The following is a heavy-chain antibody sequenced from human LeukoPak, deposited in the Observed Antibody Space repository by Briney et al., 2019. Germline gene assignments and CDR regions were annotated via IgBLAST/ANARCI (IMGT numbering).Heavy chain of an antibody. J-gene: IGHJ6*03. D-gene: IGHD3-3*01. Sequence: SVKVSCKASGGTFSSYAISWVRQAPGQGLERMGGIIPIFGTANYAQKFQGRVTITTDESTSTAYMELSSLRSEDTAVYYCARVRYDFWSGYSNSEAYYYYMDVWGKGTTVTVSS. V-gene: IGHV1-69*05. CDR3: ARVRYDFWSGYSNSEAYYYYMDV. CDR2: IIPIFGTA. CDR1: GGTFSSYA.